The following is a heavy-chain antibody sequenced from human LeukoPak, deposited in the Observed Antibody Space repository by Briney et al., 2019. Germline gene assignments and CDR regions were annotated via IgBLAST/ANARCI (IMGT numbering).Heavy chain of an antibody. CDR3: ARYKIEFDGWAAFDP. Sequence: SVKVSCKASGGTFSSYAISWVRQAPGQGLEWMGRIIPIFGIADYAQKFQGRVTITADKSTSTAYMELSSLRPQNPAVYSCARYKIEFDGWAAFDPWGQGTLVTVSS. V-gene: IGHV1-69*04. CDR1: GGTFSSYA. CDR2: IIPIFGIA. D-gene: IGHD3-9*01. J-gene: IGHJ5*02.